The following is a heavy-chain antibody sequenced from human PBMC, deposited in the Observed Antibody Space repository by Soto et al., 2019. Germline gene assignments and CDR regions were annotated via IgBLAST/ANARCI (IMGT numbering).Heavy chain of an antibody. J-gene: IGHJ6*02. V-gene: IGHV4-34*01. Sequence: SETLSLTCAVYGGSFSGYYWSWIRQPPGKGLEWIGEINHSGSTNYNPSLKSRVTISVDTSKNQFSLKLSSVTAADTAVYYCARGCSSTSCYAYYYYYYGMDVWGQGTTVTVSS. CDR2: INHSGST. CDR3: ARGCSSTSCYAYYYYYYGMDV. CDR1: GGSFSGYY. D-gene: IGHD2-2*01.